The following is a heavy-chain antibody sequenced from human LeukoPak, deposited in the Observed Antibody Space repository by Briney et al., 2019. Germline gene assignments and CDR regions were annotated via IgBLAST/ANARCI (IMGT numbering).Heavy chain of an antibody. CDR3: ARGYNWNYPDY. Sequence: PSETLSLTGTVSGGSLSSYCWSWIRQPPGKGLEWIGYIYYSGSTNYNPSLKSRVTISVDKSKNQFSLKLSSVTAADTAVYYCARGYNWNYPDYWGQGTLVTVSS. CDR1: GGSLSSYC. CDR2: IYYSGST. J-gene: IGHJ4*02. D-gene: IGHD1-20*01. V-gene: IGHV4-59*01.